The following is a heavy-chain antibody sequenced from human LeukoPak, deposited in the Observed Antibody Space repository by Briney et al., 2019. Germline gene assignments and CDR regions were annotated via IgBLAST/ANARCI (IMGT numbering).Heavy chain of an antibody. J-gene: IGHJ4*02. CDR2: INHGSTAS. V-gene: IGHV3-7*04. CDR1: EFIFSNYW. CDR3: ARAGYTGWNFDA. D-gene: IGHD5-12*01. Sequence: PGGSLRLSCAASEFIFSNYWMTWVRQAPGKGLEWVAIINHGSTASYYVDSLKGRFTISRDNAKNSLYLQMDSLRAEDTAVYYCARAGYTGWNFDAWGQGTLVTVSS.